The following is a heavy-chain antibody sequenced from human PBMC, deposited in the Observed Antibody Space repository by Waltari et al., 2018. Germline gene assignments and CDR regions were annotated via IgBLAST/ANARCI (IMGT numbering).Heavy chain of an antibody. CDR3: ARGGDTGGY. CDR1: GYTFTSYD. D-gene: IGHD3-16*01. Sequence: QVQLVQSGAEVKKPGASVKVSCKASGYTFTSYDINWVRQATGQGLEWMGWMNPNSSNTGYAKKFQGRVTMTMNTSIRTAYRELRSRRSEDTAVYYCARGGDTGGYWGQGTLVTVSS. J-gene: IGHJ4*02. V-gene: IGHV1-8*02. CDR2: MNPNSSNT.